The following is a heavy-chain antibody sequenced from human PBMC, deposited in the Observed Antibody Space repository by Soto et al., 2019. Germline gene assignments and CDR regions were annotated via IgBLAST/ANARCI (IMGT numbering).Heavy chain of an antibody. V-gene: IGHV3-30*18. CDR2: ISYDGSYQ. Sequence: QVQLVESGGGVVQPGTSLRLSCEASGFAFNKFGMHWVRQAPGKGLEWVAFISYDGSYQYYAESVQGRLTITRDNSMNTLNMQLNSLRREDTAVYYCAKGGEVGGVLGDHWGQGTLVTVSS. CDR1: GFAFNKFG. J-gene: IGHJ4*02. CDR3: AKGGEVGGVLGDH. D-gene: IGHD1-26*01.